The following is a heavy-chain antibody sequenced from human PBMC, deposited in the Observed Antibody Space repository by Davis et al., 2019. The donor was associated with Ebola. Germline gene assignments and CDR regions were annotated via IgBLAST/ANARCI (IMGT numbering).Heavy chain of an antibody. D-gene: IGHD5-24*01. V-gene: IGHV5-51*01. Sequence: GESLKISCKGSGYSFTIYWIGWVRQMPGKGLEWMGIIYPGDSDTRYSPSFQGQVTISADKSISTAYLQWSSLKASDTAMYYCARGTDGYNPGGYFDSWGQGTLVTVSS. CDR3: ARGTDGYNPGGYFDS. CDR2: IYPGDSDT. J-gene: IGHJ4*02. CDR1: GYSFTIYW.